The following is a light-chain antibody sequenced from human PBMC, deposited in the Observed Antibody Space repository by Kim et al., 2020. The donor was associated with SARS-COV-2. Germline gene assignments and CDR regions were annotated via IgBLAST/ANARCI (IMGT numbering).Light chain of an antibody. J-gene: IGKJ4*01. CDR3: QQYEKFLLT. CDR1: QDIGTY. CDR2: DAS. V-gene: IGKV1-33*01. Sequence: DIEMTQSPSSLSVSVGDRVTITCRASQDIGTYVNWYQQKPGKAPELLIYDASILKTGVPSRFSGGGSGTDFTFSISNLQPEDVATYYCQQYEKFLLTFGGGTKVDIK.